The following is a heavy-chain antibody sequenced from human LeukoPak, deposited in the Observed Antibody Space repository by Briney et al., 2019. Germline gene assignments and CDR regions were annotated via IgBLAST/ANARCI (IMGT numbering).Heavy chain of an antibody. CDR2: TYYRSKWYN. D-gene: IGHD2-2*03. J-gene: IGHJ6*03. CDR1: GDSVSSNSAA. CDR3: ARVDIVVVPAAMSGAYYHYYYMDV. Sequence: SQTVSLTCAISGDSVSSNSAAWNWIRQSPSRGLEWLGRTYYRSKWYNDYAVSVKSRITINPDASKNQFSLQLNSVTPEDTAVYYCARVDIVVVPAAMSGAYYHYYYMDVWGKGTTVTVSS. V-gene: IGHV6-1*01.